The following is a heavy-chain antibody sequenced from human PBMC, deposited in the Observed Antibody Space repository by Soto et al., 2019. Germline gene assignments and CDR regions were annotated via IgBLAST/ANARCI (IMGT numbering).Heavy chain of an antibody. D-gene: IGHD2-15*01. CDR1: GGSVRSNNW. CDR2: IHHREST. V-gene: IGHV4-4*02. Sequence: PSETLSLTCAVSGGSVRSNNWWFWVRQPPGKGLEWIGEIHHRESTNLNPSLKSRVTISVDRSKNEFSLKVKSATAADTAVYYCGCRVEDISYDYYGMDVWGQGTTVTVSS. J-gene: IGHJ6*02. CDR3: GCRVEDISYDYYGMDV.